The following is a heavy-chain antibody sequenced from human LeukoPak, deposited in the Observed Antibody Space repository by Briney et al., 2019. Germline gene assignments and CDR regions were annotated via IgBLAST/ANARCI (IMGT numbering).Heavy chain of an antibody. CDR2: INTAADT. D-gene: IGHD6-19*01. J-gene: IGHJ4*02. Sequence: GGSLRLSCAASGFAFSNYDMLWVRQAPGEGLEWVSAINTAADTYYPGSVKGRFTISRENAKSSLYLQMNSLRVADTAVYYCVRAPPGTGWLIDHWGQGTLVAVSS. V-gene: IGHV3-13*04. CDR1: GFAFSNYD. CDR3: VRAPPGTGWLIDH.